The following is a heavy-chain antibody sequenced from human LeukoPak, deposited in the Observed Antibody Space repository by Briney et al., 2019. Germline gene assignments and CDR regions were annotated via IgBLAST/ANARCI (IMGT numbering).Heavy chain of an antibody. D-gene: IGHD2-15*01. J-gene: IGHJ4*02. CDR1: EVTISNYW. Sequence: GGSLRLSCAASEVTISNYWMQWVRQAPGKGLEWVASIKQDGSEKYYVDSVKGRFTISRDNAKNSLDLQMNSLRAEDTAVYYCAKEDCSGGSCYFDYWGQGTLVTVSS. CDR3: AKEDCSGGSCYFDY. V-gene: IGHV3-7*03. CDR2: IKQDGSEK.